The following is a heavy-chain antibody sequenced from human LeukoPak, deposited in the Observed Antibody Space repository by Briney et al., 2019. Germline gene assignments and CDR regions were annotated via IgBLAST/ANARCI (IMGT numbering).Heavy chain of an antibody. CDR2: MNPNSGNT. CDR1: GYTFTSYD. Sequence: ASVKVSCKASGYTFTSYDINWVRQATGQGLEWMGWMNPNSGNTGYAQKFQGRVTMTRNTSISTAYMELSSLRSEDTAVYYCARGRDYDSSGYYYLGPVSHDYWGQGTLVTVSS. D-gene: IGHD3-22*01. CDR3: ARGRDYDSSGYYYLGPVSHDY. V-gene: IGHV1-8*01. J-gene: IGHJ4*02.